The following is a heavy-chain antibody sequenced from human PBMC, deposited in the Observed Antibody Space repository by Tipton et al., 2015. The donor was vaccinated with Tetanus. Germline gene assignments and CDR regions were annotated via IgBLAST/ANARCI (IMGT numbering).Heavy chain of an antibody. CDR3: ARAHCSDGVCNFDF. D-gene: IGHD2-8*01. CDR1: GYIFNNYW. Sequence: VQLVQSGGEVKKPGESLKTSCKGSGYIFNNYWIGWVRQMPGKRLEWMGIIYPGDSDTRYSSAFQGQVTISVDRSISTAYLQWSSLKASDTSMFYCARAHCSDGVCNFDFWGQGALVTVAS. CDR2: IYPGDSDT. V-gene: IGHV5-51*01. J-gene: IGHJ4*02.